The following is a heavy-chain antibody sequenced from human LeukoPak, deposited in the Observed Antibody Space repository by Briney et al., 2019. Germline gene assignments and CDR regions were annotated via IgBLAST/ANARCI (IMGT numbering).Heavy chain of an antibody. V-gene: IGHV4-4*02. CDR2: IYHTGST. D-gene: IGHD3-10*01. J-gene: IGHJ5*02. Sequence: SETLSLTCAVSGGSISSNYWWGWVRQPPGKGLEWIGEIYHTGSTNYNPSLKSRVTISIDKSKNQFSLQLTSVTAADTAVYYCARGDYGSGTYLWGSWGQGILVTVSP. CDR1: GGSISSNYW. CDR3: ARGDYGSGTYLWGS.